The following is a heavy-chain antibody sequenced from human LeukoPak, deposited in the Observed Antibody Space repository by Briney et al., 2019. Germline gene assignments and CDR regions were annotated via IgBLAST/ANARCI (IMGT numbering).Heavy chain of an antibody. CDR1: GYTFIHYF. CDR2: INSNSGGT. Sequence: ASVKVSCKASGYTFIHYFIRWVRQAPGQGLEWMGRINSNSGGTEYTQKFQGRVTMTTDTSITTVYMELSSLTSDDTAVYYCARDLSSTSNWELDYWGQGTLVTVSS. J-gene: IGHJ4*02. V-gene: IGHV1-2*06. D-gene: IGHD7-27*01. CDR3: ARDLSSTSNWELDY.